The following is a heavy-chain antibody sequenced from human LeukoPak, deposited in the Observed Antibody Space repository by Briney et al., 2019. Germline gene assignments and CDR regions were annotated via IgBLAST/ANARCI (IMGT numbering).Heavy chain of an antibody. CDR1: GASINSDTSY. D-gene: IGHD3-9*01. CDR2: IFYSGST. Sequence: SETLSLTCTVSGASINSDTSYWAWIRQPPGKGLEWVGNIFYSGSTSYKPSLKSRVTISVDTSKNQFSLKLSSVTAADTAVCYCARSSLEYYDILTGFHEWGQGTLVTVSS. V-gene: IGHV4-39*07. J-gene: IGHJ1*01. CDR3: ARSSLEYYDILTGFHE.